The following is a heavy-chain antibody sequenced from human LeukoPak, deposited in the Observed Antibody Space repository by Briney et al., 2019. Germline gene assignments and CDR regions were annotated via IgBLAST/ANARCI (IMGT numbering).Heavy chain of an antibody. V-gene: IGHV4-39*01. Sequence: SETLSLTCTVSGGSISSRSYYWGWIRQPPGKGLEWIGSIYYSGSTYYNPSLQSRVTISVDPSQNQFSLKLNSVTAADTAVYYCARVHYYYGSGTKYNWFDPWGQGTLVTVSS. J-gene: IGHJ5*02. CDR2: IYYSGST. CDR1: GGSISSRSYY. CDR3: ARVHYYYGSGTKYNWFDP. D-gene: IGHD3-10*01.